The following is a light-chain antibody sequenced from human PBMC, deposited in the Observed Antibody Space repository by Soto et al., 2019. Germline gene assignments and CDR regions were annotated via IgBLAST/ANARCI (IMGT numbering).Light chain of an antibody. CDR3: QQYGSSPRT. V-gene: IGKV3-20*01. CDR1: QRISSN. Sequence: EIVMTQSPATLSVSPRERATLSCRASQRISSNLAWYQQKPGQAPRLVIYGASARASGIPDRFSGGGSGTDFNLTISRLEPEDVAVYYCQQYGSSPRTLGQGTKVDIK. J-gene: IGKJ1*01. CDR2: GAS.